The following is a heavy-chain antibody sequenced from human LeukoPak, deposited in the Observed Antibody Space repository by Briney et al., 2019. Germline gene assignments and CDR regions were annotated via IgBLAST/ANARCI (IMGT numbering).Heavy chain of an antibody. J-gene: IGHJ5*02. D-gene: IGHD6-19*01. CDR2: ISGSGGST. Sequence: GGSLRLSCAASGFTFSSYGMSWVRQAPGKGLEWVSGISGSGGSTYYADSVKGRFTISRDNSKNTLYLQMNSLRPEDTATYYCAKDGPSSGWYPNWFDPWGQGSLVTVSS. V-gene: IGHV3-23*01. CDR1: GFTFSSYG. CDR3: AKDGPSSGWYPNWFDP.